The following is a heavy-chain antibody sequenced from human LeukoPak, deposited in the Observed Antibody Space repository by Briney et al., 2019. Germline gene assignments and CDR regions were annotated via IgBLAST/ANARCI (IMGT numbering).Heavy chain of an antibody. CDR2: IYNNGNT. V-gene: IGHV3-53*01. J-gene: IGHJ4*02. D-gene: IGHD2-2*01. CDR3: ARELAYCSTNGCPLGY. CDR1: GFTVSTNY. Sequence: GGSLGLSCAASGFTVSTNYMTWVRQAPGKGLEWVSIIYNNGNTYYADSVKGRFTISRDNSKNTLYLQMDSLRAEDTAVYYCARELAYCSTNGCPLGYWGQGTLVTVSS.